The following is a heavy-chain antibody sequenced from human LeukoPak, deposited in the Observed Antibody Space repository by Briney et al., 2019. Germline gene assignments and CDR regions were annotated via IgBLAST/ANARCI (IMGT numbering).Heavy chain of an antibody. CDR3: ARHLFHYYDYVWGSYRTTGMDV. Sequence: PSETLSLTCTVSGGSISSYYWSWIRQPPGKGLEWIGYIYYSGSTNYNPSLKSRVTISVDTSKNQFSLKLSSVTAADTAVYYCARHLFHYYDYVWGSYRTTGMDVWGQGTTVTVSS. CDR1: GGSISSYY. V-gene: IGHV4-59*01. D-gene: IGHD3-16*02. CDR2: IYYSGST. J-gene: IGHJ6*02.